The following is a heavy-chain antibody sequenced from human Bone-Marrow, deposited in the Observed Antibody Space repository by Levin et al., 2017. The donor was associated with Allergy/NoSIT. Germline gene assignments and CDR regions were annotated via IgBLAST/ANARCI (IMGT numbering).Heavy chain of an antibody. J-gene: IGHJ5*02. CDR2: VGSGGDT. CDR1: GFTFGSYD. D-gene: IGHD3-3*01. CDR3: ARGLRGGLDP. V-gene: IGHV3-13*04. Sequence: QTGGSLRLSCAASGFTFGSYDMHWVRQAPGKGLEWVSSVGSGGDTNYAGSVKGRFTVSREDVKKSLYLQMNSLRAGDTAVYYCARGLRGGLDPWGQGTLVTVSS.